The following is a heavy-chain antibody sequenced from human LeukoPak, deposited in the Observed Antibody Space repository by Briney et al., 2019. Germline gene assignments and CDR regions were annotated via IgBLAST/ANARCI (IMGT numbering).Heavy chain of an antibody. CDR2: ISGSGGST. CDR3: AKEVTGITIFGVYAYYFDY. Sequence: GGSLRLSCAASGFTFSSYAMSWVRQAPRKGLEWVSAISGSGGSTYYADSVKGRFTISRDNSKNTLYLQMNSLRAEDTAVYYCAKEVTGITIFGVYAYYFDYRGQGTPVTVSS. V-gene: IGHV3-23*01. J-gene: IGHJ4*02. CDR1: GFTFSSYA. D-gene: IGHD3-3*01.